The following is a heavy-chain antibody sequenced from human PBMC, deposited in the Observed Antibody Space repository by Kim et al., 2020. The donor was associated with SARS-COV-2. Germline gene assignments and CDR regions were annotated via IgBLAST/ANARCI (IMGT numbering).Heavy chain of an antibody. V-gene: IGHV1-8*01. Sequence: ASVKVSCKASGYTFTSYDLNWVRQATGQGLEWMGWMNPNIGNAGYAQKFQGRVTMTMDPSITTAYMELSSLRSEDTAVYYCARCVRTISNYDYLGHGTLV. CDR2: MNPNIGNA. J-gene: IGHJ4*01. CDR3: ARCVRTISNYDY. CDR1: GYTFTSYD. D-gene: IGHD1-1*01.